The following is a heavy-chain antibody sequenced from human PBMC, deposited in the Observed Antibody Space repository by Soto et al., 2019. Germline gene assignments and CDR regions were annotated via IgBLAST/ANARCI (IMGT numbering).Heavy chain of an antibody. CDR1: GFTFSSYA. Sequence: ESGGGVVQPGRSLRLSCAASGFTFSSYAMHWVRQAPGKGLEWVAVISYDGSNKYYADSVKGRFTISRDNSKNTLYLQMNSLRAEDTAVYYCARDRDHQNWFDPWGQGTLVTVSS. CDR3: ARDRDHQNWFDP. CDR2: ISYDGSNK. J-gene: IGHJ5*02. V-gene: IGHV3-30-3*01.